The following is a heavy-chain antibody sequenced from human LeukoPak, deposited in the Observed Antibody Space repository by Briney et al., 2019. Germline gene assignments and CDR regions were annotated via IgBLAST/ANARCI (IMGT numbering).Heavy chain of an antibody. V-gene: IGHV5-51*01. CDR3: ARLRGYSCSGGSCSTHDAFDI. J-gene: IGHJ3*02. D-gene: IGHD2-15*01. CDR2: IYPGDSDT. Sequence: GESLKISCKGSGYSFTSYWIGWVRQMPGKGLEWMGIIYPGDSDTRYSPSFQGQVTISADKSISTAYLQWSSLKASDTAMYYCARLRGYSCSGGSCSTHDAFDIWGQGTMVTVSS. CDR1: GYSFTSYW.